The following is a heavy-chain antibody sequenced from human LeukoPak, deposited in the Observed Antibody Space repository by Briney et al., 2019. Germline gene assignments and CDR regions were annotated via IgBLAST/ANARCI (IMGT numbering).Heavy chain of an antibody. J-gene: IGHJ5*02. D-gene: IGHD2-2*01. CDR1: GGSFSGYY. CDR2: IIHRGST. CDR3: ARGRGCSSTSCYNWFDP. V-gene: IGHV4-34*01. Sequence: SETLSLTCAVYGGSFSGYYWSWIRQPPGKGLEWIGEIIHRGSTNYNPSLKSRVTISVDPSKNQFSLKLSSVTAADTAVYYCARGRGCSSTSCYNWFDPWGQGTLVTVSS.